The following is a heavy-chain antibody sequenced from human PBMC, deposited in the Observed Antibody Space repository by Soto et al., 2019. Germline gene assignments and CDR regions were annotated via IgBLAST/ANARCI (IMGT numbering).Heavy chain of an antibody. D-gene: IGHD2-15*01. J-gene: IGHJ4*02. CDR3: ARGSCSGGSCYFQRFDY. Sequence: EVQLVESGGGLVQPGGSLRLSCAASGFTFITYNMNWVRQAPGKGLEWVSYISSSSSNIYYADSVKGRFTISRDNPKDSLNLQMNSLRAEDTAVYYCARGSCSGGSCYFQRFDYWGQGTLVTVSS. CDR1: GFTFITYN. CDR2: ISSSSSNI. V-gene: IGHV3-48*01.